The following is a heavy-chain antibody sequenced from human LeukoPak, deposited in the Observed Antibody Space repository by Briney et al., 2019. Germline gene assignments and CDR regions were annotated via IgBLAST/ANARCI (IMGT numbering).Heavy chain of an antibody. V-gene: IGHV3-48*02. CDR3: ASNRYSGSSSSFDY. J-gene: IGHJ4*02. CDR1: GFTFSSYS. D-gene: IGHD1-26*01. Sequence: PGGSLRLSCAGSGFTFSSYSMNWVRQAPGKGLECVSYISSSSSTIYYADSVKGRFTISRDNAKNSLYLQMNSLRDEDTAVYYCASNRYSGSSSSFDYWGQGTLVTVSS. CDR2: ISSSSSTI.